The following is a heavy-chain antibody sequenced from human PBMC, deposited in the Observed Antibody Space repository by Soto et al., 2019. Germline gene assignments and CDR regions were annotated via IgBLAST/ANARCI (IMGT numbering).Heavy chain of an antibody. CDR3: ARVRDYYDSSGPLLY. D-gene: IGHD3-22*01. Sequence: GASVKVSCKASGGTFSSYAISWVRQAPGQGLEWMGGIIPIFGTANYAQKFQGRVTITADESTSTAYMELSSLRSEDTAVYYCARVRDYYDSSGPLLYWGQGTLVTVSS. CDR2: IIPIFGTA. V-gene: IGHV1-69*13. J-gene: IGHJ4*02. CDR1: GGTFSSYA.